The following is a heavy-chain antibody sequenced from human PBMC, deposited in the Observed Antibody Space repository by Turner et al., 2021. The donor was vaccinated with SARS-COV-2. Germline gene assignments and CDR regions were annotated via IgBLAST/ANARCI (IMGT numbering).Heavy chain of an antibody. CDR1: GGYISSSSYY. J-gene: IGHJ5*02. V-gene: IGHV4-39*01. D-gene: IGHD3-10*01. Sequence: QLQLQESGPGLEKPSETLSLTCTVSGGYISSSSYYWGWIRQPPGKGLEWIGSIYYSGSTYYNPSLKSRVTISVDTSKNQFSLKLSSVTAADTAVYYCAPSPITMVRGVITFGWFDPWGQGTLVTVSS. CDR2: IYYSGST. CDR3: APSPITMVRGVITFGWFDP.